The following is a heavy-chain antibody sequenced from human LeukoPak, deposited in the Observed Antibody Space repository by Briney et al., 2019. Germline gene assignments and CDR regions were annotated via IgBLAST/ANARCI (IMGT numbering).Heavy chain of an antibody. CDR2: FRYDGSNE. J-gene: IGHJ4*02. Sequence: GGSLRLSCAASGFTFSNYGMHWVRQAPGKGLEWVAFFRYDGSNEYYADSMKGRFTISRENSKNTPYLQMNSLRPDDTAVYYCARSSYYDTSGYYESMDHWGQGTLVTVSS. CDR1: GFTFSNYG. CDR3: ARSSYYDTSGYYESMDH. V-gene: IGHV3-30*02. D-gene: IGHD3-22*01.